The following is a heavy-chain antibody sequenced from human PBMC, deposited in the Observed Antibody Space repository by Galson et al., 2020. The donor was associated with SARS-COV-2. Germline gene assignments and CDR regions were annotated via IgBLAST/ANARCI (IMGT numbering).Heavy chain of an antibody. V-gene: IGHV4-39*01. J-gene: IGHJ4*02. D-gene: IGHD3-9*01. CDR1: GGSISSSSYY. CDR3: ARQILTGYYSFYYFDY. CDR2: IYYSESN. Sequence: SETLSLTCTVSGGSISSSSYYWGWIRQPPGEGLEWIGSIYYSESNYYNPSLTSLVTMSVDTSKNQFSLKLCSVTAADTAVYYCARQILTGYYSFYYFDYWGQGTLVTVSS.